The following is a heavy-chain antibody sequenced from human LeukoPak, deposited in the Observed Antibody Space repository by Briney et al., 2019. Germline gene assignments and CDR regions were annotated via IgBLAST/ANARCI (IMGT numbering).Heavy chain of an antibody. D-gene: IGHD3-3*01. CDR2: INPSDGST. V-gene: IGHV1-46*01. Sequence: ASVKVSCKASGYTFTSYYMHWVRQAPGQGLEWMGIINPSDGSTSYAQKFQGRVTMTRDTSTSTVYMELSSLRSEDTAVYYCARDPRDYDFWSGDYYYYGMDVWGQGTTVTVSS. J-gene: IGHJ6*02. CDR1: GYTFTSYY. CDR3: ARDPRDYDFWSGDYYYYGMDV.